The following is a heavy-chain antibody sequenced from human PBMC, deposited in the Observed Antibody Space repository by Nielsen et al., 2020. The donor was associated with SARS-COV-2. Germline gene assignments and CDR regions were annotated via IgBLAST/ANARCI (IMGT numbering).Heavy chain of an antibody. V-gene: IGHV1-18*04. J-gene: IGHJ4*02. Sequence: ASVKVSCKASGYTFNTYGINWVRQAPGLGLEWMGWISGYNGNTNYAQKFQGRVTMTTDTSTSTVYMELRSLRFDDTAVYYCARIGAYYGSGTYPDHWGQGTMVTVS. CDR3: ARIGAYYGSGTYPDH. CDR1: GYTFNTYG. CDR2: ISGYNGNT. D-gene: IGHD3-10*01.